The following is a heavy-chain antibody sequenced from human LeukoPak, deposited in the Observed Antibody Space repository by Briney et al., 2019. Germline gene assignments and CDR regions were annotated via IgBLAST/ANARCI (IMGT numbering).Heavy chain of an antibody. CDR1: GGSIINSNW. V-gene: IGHV4-4*02. Sequence: SETLSLTCAVSGGSIINSNWWSWVRQPPGKGLERIGEIDHSGSTSYNPSLKSRVTMSVDRSQNQFSLRLSTVTAADTAVYYCARAAYSGSYHSDYWGQGTLVTVSS. D-gene: IGHD1-26*01. CDR2: IDHSGST. CDR3: ARAAYSGSYHSDY. J-gene: IGHJ4*02.